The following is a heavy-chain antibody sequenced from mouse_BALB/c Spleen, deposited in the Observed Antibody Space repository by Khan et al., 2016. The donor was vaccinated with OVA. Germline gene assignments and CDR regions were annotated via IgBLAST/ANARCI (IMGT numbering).Heavy chain of an antibody. CDR2: INTYTGEP. CDR1: GYTFTNYG. CDR3: ARPPYFSYVKVY. V-gene: IGHV9-3-1*01. D-gene: IGHD2-10*01. Sequence: QIQLVQSGPELKKPGETVKISCMASGYTFTNYGMNWVKQAPGKGLKWMGWINTYTGEPTYADDFKGRFAFSLETSASTAYLQINNLKIEDTATYYCARPPYFSYVKVYWGQGTSVTVSS. J-gene: IGHJ4*01.